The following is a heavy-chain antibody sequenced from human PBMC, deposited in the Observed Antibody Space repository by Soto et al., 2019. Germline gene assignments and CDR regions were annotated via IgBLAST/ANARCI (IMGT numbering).Heavy chain of an antibody. CDR1: GYTFTNYA. D-gene: IGHD1-26*01. CDR2: INAGNGNT. CDR3: ARGGSLYWYVDL. J-gene: IGHJ2*01. Sequence: ASVKVSCKASGYTFTNYAMHWVRQAPGQRLEWMGWINAGNGNTKYSQKFQGRVTITRDTSASTAYMELSSLRSEDTAVYYCARGGSLYWYVDLWGRGTLVTISS. V-gene: IGHV1-3*01.